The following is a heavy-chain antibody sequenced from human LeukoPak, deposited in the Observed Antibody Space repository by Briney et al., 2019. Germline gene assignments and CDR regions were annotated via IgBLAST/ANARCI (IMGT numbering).Heavy chain of an antibody. CDR3: ARYGYYYGMDV. D-gene: IGHD4-17*01. CDR2: IKQDGSKK. V-gene: IGHV3-7*04. CDR1: GFTFSNYW. Sequence: GGSLRLSCAASGFTFSNYWMSWVRQAPGXGLEWVANIKQDGSKKDYVDSVKGRFTISRDNAKNSLYLQMNSLRAEDTAVYYCARYGYYYGMDVWGQGTTVAVSS. J-gene: IGHJ6*02.